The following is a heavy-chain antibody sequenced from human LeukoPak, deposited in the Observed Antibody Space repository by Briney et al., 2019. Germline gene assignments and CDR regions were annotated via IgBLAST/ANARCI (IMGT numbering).Heavy chain of an antibody. J-gene: IGHJ5*02. Sequence: GGSLRLSCAASGFTFSSYAMSWVRQAPGKGLEWVSAISGSGDSTYYADSVKGRFTISRDNSKNTLYLQMNSLRAEDTAVYYCAKPSSEVPHNGWFDPWGQGTLVTVSS. CDR2: ISGSGDST. V-gene: IGHV3-23*01. CDR3: AKPSSEVPHNGWFDP. D-gene: IGHD6-25*01. CDR1: GFTFSSYA.